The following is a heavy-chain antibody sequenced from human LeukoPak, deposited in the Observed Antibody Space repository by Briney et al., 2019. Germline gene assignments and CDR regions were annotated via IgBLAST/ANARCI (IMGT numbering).Heavy chain of an antibody. CDR3: AKGLDSSGYSDFDY. CDR2: ISGSGTST. CDR1: GFTFSRYV. V-gene: IGHV3-23*01. Sequence: PGGSLTISCVASGFTFSRYVMTWVRQAPGKGLEWVSAISGSGTSTYYADSMKGRFTISRDSSKNTLYLQMNSLRAEDTAVYYCAKGLDSSGYSDFDYWGQGTLVTVSS. D-gene: IGHD3-22*01. J-gene: IGHJ4*02.